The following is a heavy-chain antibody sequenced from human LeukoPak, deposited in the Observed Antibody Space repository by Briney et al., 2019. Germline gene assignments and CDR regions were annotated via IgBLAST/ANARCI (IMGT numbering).Heavy chain of an antibody. D-gene: IGHD7-27*01. J-gene: IGHJ4*02. Sequence: GGSLRLSCAASGFTFSSYSMNWVRQAPGKGLEGVSYISSSSSTIYYADSGKGRFTISRDNAKNSLYLQMNSLRAEDTAVYYCARGGLGIPLDYWGQGTLVTVSS. CDR1: GFTFSSYS. V-gene: IGHV3-48*01. CDR2: ISSSSSTI. CDR3: ARGGLGIPLDY.